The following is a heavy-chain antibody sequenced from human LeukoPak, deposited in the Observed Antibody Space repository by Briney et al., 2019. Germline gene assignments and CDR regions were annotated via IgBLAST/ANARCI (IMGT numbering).Heavy chain of an antibody. Sequence: ASVKVSCKASGYTFTSYYMHWVRQATGQGLEWMGIINPSGGSTSYAQKFQSRVTMTRDTSTSTVYMELSSLRSEDTAVYYCARDRDGYKRLDYWGQGTLVTVSP. CDR1: GYTFTSYY. CDR2: INPSGGST. D-gene: IGHD5-24*01. J-gene: IGHJ4*02. V-gene: IGHV1-46*01. CDR3: ARDRDGYKRLDY.